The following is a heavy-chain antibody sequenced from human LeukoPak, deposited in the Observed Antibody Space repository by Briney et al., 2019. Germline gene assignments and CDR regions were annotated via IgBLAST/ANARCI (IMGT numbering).Heavy chain of an antibody. CDR1: GFTFSSYA. D-gene: IGHD3-22*01. Sequence: PGGSLRLSCAASGFTFSSYAMSWVRQAPGKGLEWVSAISGSGGSTYYADSVKGRFTISRDNSKNTLYPQMNSLRAEDTAVYYCAKGGHYYDSSGYFLFDYWGQGTLVTVSS. CDR3: AKGGHYYDSSGYFLFDY. J-gene: IGHJ4*02. CDR2: ISGSGGST. V-gene: IGHV3-23*01.